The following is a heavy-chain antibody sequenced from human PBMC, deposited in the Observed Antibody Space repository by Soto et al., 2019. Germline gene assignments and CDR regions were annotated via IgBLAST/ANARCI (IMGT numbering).Heavy chain of an antibody. Sequence: SVKVSCKASGGTCSIYAISCVLQPPGQGLEWMGGIIPIFGTANYAQKFQGRVTITADESTSTAYMELSSLRSEDTAVYYCAMTAYGAAVAFDIWGQGTMVTVSS. V-gene: IGHV1-69*13. CDR2: IIPIFGTA. CDR1: GGTCSIYA. J-gene: IGHJ3*02. CDR3: AMTAYGAAVAFDI. D-gene: IGHD6-13*01.